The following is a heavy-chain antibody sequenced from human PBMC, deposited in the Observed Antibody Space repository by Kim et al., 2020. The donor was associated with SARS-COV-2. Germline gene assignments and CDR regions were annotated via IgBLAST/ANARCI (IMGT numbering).Heavy chain of an antibody. V-gene: IGHV4-59*01. CDR1: GGTISSYY. CDR3: ARAPAVVTPGRYYGMDV. J-gene: IGHJ6*02. D-gene: IGHD2-21*02. CDR2: IYYSGST. Sequence: SETLSRTCTVSGGTISSYYWSWIRQPPGKGLEWIGYIYYSGSTNYNPSLKSRVTISVDTSKNQFSLKLSSVTAADTAVYYCARAPAVVTPGRYYGMDVWGQGTTVTVSS.